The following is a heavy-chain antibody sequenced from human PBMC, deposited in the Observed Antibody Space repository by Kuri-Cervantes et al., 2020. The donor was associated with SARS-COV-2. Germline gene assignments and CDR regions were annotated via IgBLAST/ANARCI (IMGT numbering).Heavy chain of an antibody. J-gene: IGHJ4*02. D-gene: IGHD6-6*01. CDR2: ISSSSSYI. CDR3: ARGSSSTYFDY. V-gene: IGHV3-21*01. Sequence: GGSLRLSCAASGFTFSSYSMNWVRQAPGRGLEWVSSISSSSSYIYYADSVKGRFTISRDNAKNSLYLQMNSLRAEDTAVCYCARGSSSTYFDYWGQGTLVTVSS. CDR1: GFTFSSYS.